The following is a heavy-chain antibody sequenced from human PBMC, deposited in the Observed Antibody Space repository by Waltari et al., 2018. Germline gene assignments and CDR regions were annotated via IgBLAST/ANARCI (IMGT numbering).Heavy chain of an antibody. CDR3: AREMPTRYYYDSSGYS. CDR2: IKQDGSEK. Sequence: EVQLVESGGGLVQPGGSLRLSCAASGFTFSSYWMSWVRQAPGKGLEWVANIKQDGSEKYYVDSVKGRFTISRDNAKNSLYLQMNSLRAEDTAVYYCAREMPTRYYYDSSGYSWGQGTLVTVSS. D-gene: IGHD3-22*01. V-gene: IGHV3-7*01. CDR1: GFTFSSYW. J-gene: IGHJ5*02.